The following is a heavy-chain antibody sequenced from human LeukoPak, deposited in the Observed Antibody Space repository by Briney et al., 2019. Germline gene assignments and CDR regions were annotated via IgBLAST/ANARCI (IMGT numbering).Heavy chain of an antibody. Sequence: PGGSLRISCAASGFTFSDYNMHWVRQAPGKGLEWVASVSGGSTYIYSADSVKGRFTISRDNSKNTLYLQMNSLRAEDTAVYYCAREAIYYGSVPYYFDYWGQGTLVTVSS. D-gene: IGHD3-10*01. V-gene: IGHV3-21*01. CDR1: GFTFSDYN. J-gene: IGHJ4*02. CDR3: AREAIYYGSVPYYFDY. CDR2: VSGGSTYI.